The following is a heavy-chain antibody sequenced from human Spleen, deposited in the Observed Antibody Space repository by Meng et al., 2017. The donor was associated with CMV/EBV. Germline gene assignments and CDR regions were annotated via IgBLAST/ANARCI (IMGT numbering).Heavy chain of an antibody. V-gene: IGHV1-8*03. D-gene: IGHD2-2*01. CDR3: ARQKPVGVVPAAPVYYGMDV. CDR2: VSPHNGKT. CDR1: GYTFTSND. Sequence: ASVKVSCKASGYTFTSNDINWVRQAPGQGLEWMGWVSPHNGKTGYAQRFQGRLSITRDTSTSTIYMELSSLTSEDTAVYYCARQKPVGVVPAAPVYYGMDVWGQGTTVTVSS. J-gene: IGHJ6*02.